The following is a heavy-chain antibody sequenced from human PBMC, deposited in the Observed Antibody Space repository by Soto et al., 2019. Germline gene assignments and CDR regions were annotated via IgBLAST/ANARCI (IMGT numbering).Heavy chain of an antibody. CDR3: APLSVSLSGPYGIHV. D-gene: IGHD2-15*01. V-gene: IGHV4-59*08. CDR1: GGSISSSY. CDR2: IYDDGSA. J-gene: IGHJ6*02. Sequence: SETLSLTCTVSGGSISSSYWSWIRQPPGKGLEWLAYIYDDGSANYNPSLKSRATISLDMSKNQFSLKLSSVTAADTAVYYCAPLSVSLSGPYGIHVWGQGTTVTVSS.